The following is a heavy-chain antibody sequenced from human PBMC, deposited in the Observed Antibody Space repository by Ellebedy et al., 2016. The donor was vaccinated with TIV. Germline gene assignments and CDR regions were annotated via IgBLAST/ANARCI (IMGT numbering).Heavy chain of an antibody. CDR1: GGSIRTYY. CDR3: ARATRPTKPGQQWLRTFDY. J-gene: IGHJ4*02. D-gene: IGHD6-19*01. Sequence: SETLSLXXTVSGGSIRTYYWSWIRQPPGKGLEWIGYIYYSGSTNYNPSLKSRVTMSVDTSKNQFSLKLSSVTAADTAVYYCARATRPTKPGQQWLRTFDYWGQGTLVTVSS. CDR2: IYYSGST. V-gene: IGHV4-59*12.